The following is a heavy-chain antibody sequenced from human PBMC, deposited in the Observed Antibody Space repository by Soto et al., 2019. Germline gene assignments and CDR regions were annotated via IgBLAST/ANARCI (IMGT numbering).Heavy chain of an antibody. D-gene: IGHD4-17*01. CDR1: GGSFSGYY. CDR3: ATTMATTGPSY. Sequence: PSETLSLTCAVYGGSFSGYYWSWIRQPPGKGLEWIGEINHSGSTNYNPSLKSRVTISVDTSKNQFSLKLSSVTAADTAVYYCATTMATTGPSYWGQGTLVTVSS. V-gene: IGHV4-34*01. J-gene: IGHJ4*02. CDR2: INHSGST.